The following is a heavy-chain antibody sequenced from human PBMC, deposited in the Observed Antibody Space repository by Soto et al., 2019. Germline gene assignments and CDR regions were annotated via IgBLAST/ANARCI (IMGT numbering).Heavy chain of an antibody. J-gene: IGHJ4*02. CDR1: GFTFSSYA. CDR3: GKDRHFYWFGN. D-gene: IGHD3-9*01. V-gene: IGHV3-23*01. CDR2: ISGSGITT. Sequence: EVQLLESGGGLVQPGGSLRVSCAASGFTFSSYAMSWVRQAPGKGLEWVSVISGSGITTYYGASVKGRFTISRNNSKNTPDLQMNSLRAEDTAIYYCGKDRHFYWFGNWAQGTLVTVSS.